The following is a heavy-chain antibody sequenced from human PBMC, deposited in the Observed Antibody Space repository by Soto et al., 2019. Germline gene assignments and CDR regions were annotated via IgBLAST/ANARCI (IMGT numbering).Heavy chain of an antibody. CDR2: IKSISEGGTT. CDR1: VVGFSQGL. Sequence: PGGSVRHSCAASVVGFSQGLMNWVRQAAGKRLCWVGPIKSISEGGTTDYSAPVNGRFTNSRDDSKNTLFLQMNSLKTEETAVYYSTTGASLNFPGVNCWGQRTLVTVSS. CDR3: TTGASLNFPGVNC. V-gene: IGHV3-15*07. J-gene: IGHJ4*02. D-gene: IGHD1-26*01.